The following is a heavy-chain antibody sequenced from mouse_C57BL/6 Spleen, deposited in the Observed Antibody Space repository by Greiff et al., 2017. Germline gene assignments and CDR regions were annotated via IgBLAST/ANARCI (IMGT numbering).Heavy chain of an antibody. CDR3: ARNLLGGYFDY. V-gene: IGHV1-82*01. CDR2: IYPGDGDT. J-gene: IGHJ2*01. D-gene: IGHD2-10*01. CDR1: GYAFSSSW. Sequence: VQLQQSGPELVKPGASVKISCKASGYAFSSSWMNWVKQRPGKGLEWIGRIYPGDGDTNYNGKFKGKATLTADKSSSTAYMQLSSLTSEDSAVYFCARNLLGGYFDYWGQGTTLTVSS.